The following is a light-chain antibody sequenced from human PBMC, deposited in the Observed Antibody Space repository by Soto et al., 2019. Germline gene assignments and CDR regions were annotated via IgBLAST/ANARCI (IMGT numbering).Light chain of an antibody. CDR1: SSDVGGYNY. Sequence: QSALTQPRSVSGSPGQSVTIPCTGTSSDVGGYNYVSWYQQHPGKAPKLMIYDVSKRPSGVPDRFSGSKSGNTASLTISGLQAEDEADYYCCSYAGSYTNYVFGTGTKVTVL. J-gene: IGLJ1*01. CDR2: DVS. V-gene: IGLV2-11*01. CDR3: CSYAGSYTNYV.